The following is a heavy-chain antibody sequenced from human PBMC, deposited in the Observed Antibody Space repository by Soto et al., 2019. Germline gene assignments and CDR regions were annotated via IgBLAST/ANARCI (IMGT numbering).Heavy chain of an antibody. Sequence: HPGGSLRLSCAASGFTFSSYGMNWVRQAPGKGLEWVAVIWYDGSNKYYVDSVKGRFTISRDTSKNTLFLQMNSLRAEDTAVYYCAKDRYGDYGGIDYWGQGTMVTVSS. CDR2: IWYDGSNK. V-gene: IGHV3-33*06. CDR3: AKDRYGDYGGIDY. D-gene: IGHD4-17*01. CDR1: GFTFSSYG. J-gene: IGHJ4*02.